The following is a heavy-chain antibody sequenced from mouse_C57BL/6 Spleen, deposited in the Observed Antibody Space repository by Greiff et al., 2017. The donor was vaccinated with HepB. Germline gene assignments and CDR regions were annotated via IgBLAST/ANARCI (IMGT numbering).Heavy chain of an antibody. V-gene: IGHV1-42*01. Sequence: EVQLQQSGPELVKPGASVKISCKASGYSFTGYYMNWVKQSPEKSLEWIGEINPSTGGTTYNQKFKAKATLTVDKSSSTAYMQLKSLTSEDSAVYYCARRTGAYYFDYWGQGTTLTVTS. CDR3: ARRTGAYYFDY. CDR2: INPSTGGT. J-gene: IGHJ2*01. D-gene: IGHD4-1*01. CDR1: GYSFTGYY.